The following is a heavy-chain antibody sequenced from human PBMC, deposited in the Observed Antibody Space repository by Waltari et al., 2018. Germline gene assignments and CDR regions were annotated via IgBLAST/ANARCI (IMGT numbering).Heavy chain of an antibody. D-gene: IGHD3-3*01. CDR3: ARAVGGEWLLLGYFDY. V-gene: IGHV4-61*02. Sequence: QVQLQESGPGLVKPSQTLSLTCTVSGGSISSGSYYWSWIRQPAGKGLEWIGRIYTSGSTNYNPSLKSRVTISVDTSKNQFSLKLSSVTAADTAVYYCARAVGGEWLLLGYFDYWGQGTLVTVSS. J-gene: IGHJ4*02. CDR1: GGSISSGSYY. CDR2: IYTSGST.